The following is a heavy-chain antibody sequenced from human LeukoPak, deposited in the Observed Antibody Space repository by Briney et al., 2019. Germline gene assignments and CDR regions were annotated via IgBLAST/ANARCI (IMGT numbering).Heavy chain of an antibody. V-gene: IGHV3-21*01. CDR2: ISSSSSYI. D-gene: IGHD2-15*01. Sequence: PGGSLRLSCAASGFTFSSYSMNWVRQAPGKGLEWVSSISSSSSYIYYADSVKGRFAISRDNAKNSLYLQMNSLRAEDTAVYYCARCLGYCSGGSCFSLYYYYGMDVWGQGTTVTVSS. J-gene: IGHJ6*02. CDR1: GFTFSSYS. CDR3: ARCLGYCSGGSCFSLYYYYGMDV.